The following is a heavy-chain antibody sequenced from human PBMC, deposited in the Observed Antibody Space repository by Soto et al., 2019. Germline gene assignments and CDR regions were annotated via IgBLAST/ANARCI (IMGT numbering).Heavy chain of an antibody. D-gene: IGHD5-18*01. CDR2: INPSGGST. V-gene: IGHV1-46*01. Sequence: GASVKVSCKASGYTFTSYYMDWVRQAPGRGLEWMGIINPSGGSTSYAQKFQGRVTMTRDTSTSTVYMELSSLRSEDTAVYYCARSIYVDTAMVDYWGQGTLVTVSS. J-gene: IGHJ4*02. CDR1: GYTFTSYY. CDR3: ARSIYVDTAMVDY.